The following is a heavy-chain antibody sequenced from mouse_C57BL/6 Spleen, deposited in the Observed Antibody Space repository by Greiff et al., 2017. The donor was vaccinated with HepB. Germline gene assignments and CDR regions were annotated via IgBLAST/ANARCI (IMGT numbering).Heavy chain of an antibody. V-gene: IGHV5-17*01. D-gene: IGHD1-1*01. CDR1: GFTFSDYG. CDR3: ARRIYYGSSYNYAMDY. CDR2: ISSGSSTI. J-gene: IGHJ4*01. Sequence: EVQGVESGGGLVKPGGSLKLSCAASGFTFSDYGMHWVRQAPEKGLEWVAYISSGSSTIYYADTVKGRFTISRDNAKNNLFLQMTSLRSEDTAMYYCARRIYYGSSYNYAMDYWGQGTSVTVSS.